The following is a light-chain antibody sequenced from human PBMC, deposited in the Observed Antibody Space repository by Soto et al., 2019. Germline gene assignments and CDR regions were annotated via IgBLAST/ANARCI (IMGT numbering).Light chain of an antibody. V-gene: IGLV2-23*01. CDR2: EGG. CDR3: CSFAGGSTYV. CDR1: SIDVGSYNL. Sequence: QSVLTQPASVSGSPGQSITLSCTGTSIDVGSYNLVSWYQQHPGKAPKLMISEGGKRPSGVSNRFSGSKSGNTASLTISGLQAEDEADYYCCSFAGGSTYVFGPGTKLTVL. J-gene: IGLJ1*01.